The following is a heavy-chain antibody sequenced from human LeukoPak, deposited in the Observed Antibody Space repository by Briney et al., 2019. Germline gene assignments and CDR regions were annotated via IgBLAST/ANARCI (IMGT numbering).Heavy chain of an antibody. CDR3: ATIKRGSIFGYFDF. V-gene: IGHV4-59*11. J-gene: IGHJ4*02. Sequence: SETLSLTCTVSGGSISTHYWSWIRQPPGKGLEWIGYVLDSERTKDNPSLKSRATLSADTSKNQFSLRLTSVTAADSAVNYCATIKRGSIFGYFDFWGQGVLVTVSS. CDR1: GGSISTHY. CDR2: VLDSERT. D-gene: IGHD5-18*01.